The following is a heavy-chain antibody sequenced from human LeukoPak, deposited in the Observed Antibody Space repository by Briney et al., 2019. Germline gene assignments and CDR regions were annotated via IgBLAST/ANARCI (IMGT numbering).Heavy chain of an antibody. J-gene: IGHJ4*02. Sequence: SVKVSCKASGGTFSCYAISWVRQAPGQGLEWMGGITPIFGTANYAQKFQGRVTITADESTSTAYMELSSLRSEDTAVYYCASSTGGYYDSSGYLVAYWGQGTLVTVSS. CDR2: ITPIFGTA. CDR1: GGTFSCYA. CDR3: ASSTGGYYDSSGYLVAY. D-gene: IGHD3-22*01. V-gene: IGHV1-69*13.